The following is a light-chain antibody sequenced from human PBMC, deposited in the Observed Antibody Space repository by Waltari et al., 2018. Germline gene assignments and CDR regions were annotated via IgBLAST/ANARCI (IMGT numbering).Light chain of an antibody. CDR1: KLGDKY. CDR3: QAWDSSSVV. V-gene: IGLV3-1*01. CDR2: QDS. J-gene: IGLJ2*01. Sequence: SYELTQPPSVSVSPGQTASITCSGDKLGDKYACWYQQKQGQSPVLVIYQDSRRTSGIRERFSGSNSGNTATLTISGTQAMDEADYYCQAWDSSSVVFGGGTKLTVL.